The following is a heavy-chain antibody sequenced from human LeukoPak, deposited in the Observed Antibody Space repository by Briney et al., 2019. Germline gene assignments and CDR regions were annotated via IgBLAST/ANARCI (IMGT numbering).Heavy chain of an antibody. CDR1: GGSISSYY. V-gene: IGHV4-59*01. D-gene: IGHD4-17*01. CDR3: ARNIYGDYYYYYYMDV. Sequence: SETLSLTCTVSGGSISSYYWSWIRQPPGKGLEWIGYIYYSGSTNYNPSLESRVTISVDTSKNQFSLKLSSVTAADTAVYYCARNIYGDYYYYYYMDVWGKGTTVTVSS. J-gene: IGHJ6*03. CDR2: IYYSGST.